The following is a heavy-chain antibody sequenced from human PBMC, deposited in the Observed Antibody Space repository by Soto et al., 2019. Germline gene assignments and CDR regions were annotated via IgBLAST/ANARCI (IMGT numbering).Heavy chain of an antibody. J-gene: IGHJ4*02. CDR1: GFTFISYA. D-gene: IGHD3-10*01. CDR3: VKPLSGRSYDY. CDR2: ISSNGGST. V-gene: IGHV3-64D*06. Sequence: GGSLRLSCSSSGFTFISYAMHWVRQAPGKGLEYVSAISSNGGSTYYADSVKGRFTISRDNSKNTLYLQMSSLRAEDTAVYYCVKPLSGRSYDYWGQGTLVTVSS.